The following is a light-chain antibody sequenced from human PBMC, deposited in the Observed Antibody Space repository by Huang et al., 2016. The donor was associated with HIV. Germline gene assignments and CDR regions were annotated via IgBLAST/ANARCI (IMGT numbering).Light chain of an antibody. J-gene: IGKJ2*01. Sequence: DIQMTQSTSSLSASVGDRVTVTCRASQSISNYLNWYQQKPGKAPKLLIDAAASLQSGVTSRFGGSGSGTDFTLTISSMRPEDFATYYCQQSYSTFMYTFGQGTKLEIK. V-gene: IGKV1-39*01. CDR2: AAA. CDR3: QQSYSTFMYT. CDR1: QSISNY.